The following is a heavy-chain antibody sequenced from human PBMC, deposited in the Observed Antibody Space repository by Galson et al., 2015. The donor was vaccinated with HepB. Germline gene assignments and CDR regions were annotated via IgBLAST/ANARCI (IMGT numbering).Heavy chain of an antibody. CDR3: AKISPHDFWAFDY. D-gene: IGHD3-3*01. J-gene: IGHJ4*02. CDR1: GFTFSRYW. V-gene: IGHV3-74*01. Sequence: SLRLSCAASGFTFSRYWMHWVRQAPGKGLVWVSRINSDGSSTNYADSVKGRFTISRDNAKNTLYLQMNSLRAEDTAVYYCAKISPHDFWAFDYWGQGTLVTVSS. CDR2: INSDGSST.